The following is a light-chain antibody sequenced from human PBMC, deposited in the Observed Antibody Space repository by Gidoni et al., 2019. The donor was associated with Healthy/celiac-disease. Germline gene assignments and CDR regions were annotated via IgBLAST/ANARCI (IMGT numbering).Light chain of an antibody. J-gene: IGKJ4*01. CDR3: QQSYSTPLT. CDR2: AAS. V-gene: IGKV1-39*01. CDR1: QSISSY. Sequence: DIQMTQPPSSLSASVGDRVTITCRASQSISSYLNLYQQKPGKAPKLLIYAASSFQSGVPSRFSGSGSGTDFTLTISSLQPEDFATYYCQQSYSTPLTFGGGTKVEIK.